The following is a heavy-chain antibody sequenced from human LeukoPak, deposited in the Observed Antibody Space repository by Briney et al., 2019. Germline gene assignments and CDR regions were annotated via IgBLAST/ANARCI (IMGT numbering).Heavy chain of an antibody. CDR1: GFTFSSYS. J-gene: IGHJ6*03. Sequence: GGSLRLSCAASGFTFSSYSMNWVRQAPGKGLEWVTSISSSCSYIYYADSVKGRFTISRDNAKNSLYLQMNSLRAEDTAVYYCAREGGYCSSTSCREKYYYYMDVWGKGTTVTVS. CDR3: AREGGYCSSTSCREKYYYYMDV. D-gene: IGHD2-2*03. CDR2: ISSSCSYI. V-gene: IGHV3-21*01.